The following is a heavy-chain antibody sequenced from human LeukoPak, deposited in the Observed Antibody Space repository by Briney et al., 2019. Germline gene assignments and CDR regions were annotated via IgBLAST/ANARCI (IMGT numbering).Heavy chain of an antibody. CDR2: IKQDGSEK. CDR1: GFTFSSYW. J-gene: IGHJ4*02. D-gene: IGHD3-22*01. V-gene: IGHV3-7*03. Sequence: QPGGSLRLSCAASGFTFSSYWMSWVRQAPGKGLEWVANIKQDGSEKYYVDSVKGRFTISRDNAKNTLYLQMNSLRAEDTAVYYCAKATGRITMIVVVITPLWDWGQGTLVTVSS. CDR3: AKATGRITMIVVVITPLWD.